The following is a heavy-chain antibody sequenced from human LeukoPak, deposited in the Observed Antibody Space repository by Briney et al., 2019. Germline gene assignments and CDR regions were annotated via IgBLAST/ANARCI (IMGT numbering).Heavy chain of an antibody. J-gene: IGHJ4*02. CDR2: IKTDGSQK. CDR3: ARDGGRGYYDSSGYWSLDY. V-gene: IGHV3-7*01. Sequence: PGGSLRLSCAASGFTFTTYWMTWVRQAPGKGLEWVANIKTDGSQKSYVDSVKGRFTISRDNAKNSVYLQMNSLRGEDTAIYYCARDGGRGYYDSSGYWSLDYWGQGTLVTVSS. D-gene: IGHD3-22*01. CDR1: GFTFTTYW.